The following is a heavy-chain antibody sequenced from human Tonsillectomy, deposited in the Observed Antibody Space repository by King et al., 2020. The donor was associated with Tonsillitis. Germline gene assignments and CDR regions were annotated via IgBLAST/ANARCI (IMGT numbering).Heavy chain of an antibody. CDR2: ISGSGGST. CDR1: GFTLSSYA. J-gene: IGHJ5*02. CDR3: AKNVDSSPSGPNWFDP. D-gene: IGHD6-13*01. V-gene: IGHV3-23*04. Sequence: VQLVESGGGLVQPGGSLRLSCAASGFTLSSYAMSWVRQAPGKGLEWVSAISGSGGSTYYADSVKGRFTISRDNSKNTLYLQMNSLRAEDTAVYYCAKNVDSSPSGPNWFDPWGQGTLVTVSS.